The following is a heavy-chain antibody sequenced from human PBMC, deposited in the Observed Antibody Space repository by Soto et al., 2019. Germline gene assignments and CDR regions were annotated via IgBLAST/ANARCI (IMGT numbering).Heavy chain of an antibody. V-gene: IGHV4-31*03. D-gene: IGHD4-4*01. Sequence: PSETLSLTCTVSDGSISSGGYYWSWIRQHPGKGLEWIGYIYYSGSTYYNPSLKSRVTISVDTSKNQFSLKLSSVTAADTAVYYCARGRAALTTVTTCFDYWGQGTLVTVSS. J-gene: IGHJ4*02. CDR2: IYYSGST. CDR1: DGSISSGGYY. CDR3: ARGRAALTTVTTCFDY.